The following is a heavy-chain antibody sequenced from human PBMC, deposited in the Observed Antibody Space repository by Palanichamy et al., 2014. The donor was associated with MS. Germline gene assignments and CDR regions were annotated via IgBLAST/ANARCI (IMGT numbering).Heavy chain of an antibody. CDR2: IYYSGST. CDR3: ARLSSRFSSGWYYF. CDR1: GGSISSSTYY. V-gene: IGHV4-39*01. D-gene: IGHD6-19*01. Sequence: QLQLQESGPGLVKPSETLSLTCTVSGGSISSSTYYWGWIRQPPGKGLEWIGSIYYSGSTYYDPPLKSRVTISVDTSKNQFSLKLSSVTAADTAVYFCARLSSRFSSGWYYFWGQGTLVTVSS. J-gene: IGHJ4*02.